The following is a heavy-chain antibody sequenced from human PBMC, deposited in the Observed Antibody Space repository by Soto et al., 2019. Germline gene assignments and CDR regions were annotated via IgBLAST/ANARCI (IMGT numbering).Heavy chain of an antibody. J-gene: IGHJ4*02. CDR1: GFTFSSYG. D-gene: IGHD5-18*01. Sequence: PGGSLRLSCAASGFTFSSYGMHWVRQAPGKGLEWVAVISYDGSNKYYADSVKGRFTISRDNSKNTLYLQMNSLRAEDTAVYYCAKDRTWIQLWLPHYWGQGTLVTVSS. CDR2: ISYDGSNK. V-gene: IGHV3-30*18. CDR3: AKDRTWIQLWLPHY.